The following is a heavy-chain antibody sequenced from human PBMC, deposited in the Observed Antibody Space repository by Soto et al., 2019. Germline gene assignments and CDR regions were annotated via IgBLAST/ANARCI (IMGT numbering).Heavy chain of an antibody. CDR2: IKQDGSEK. CDR1: GFTFGNYW. J-gene: IGHJ5*02. CDR3: ARARNWFDP. V-gene: IGHV3-7*04. Sequence: EVQLVESGGGLVQPGGSLRLSCAASGFTFGNYWMNWVRQAPGKGLEWVADIKQDGSEKYYVDSVKGRFTISRGNAKNSLYLQMNSLRGEDTAVYYCARARNWFDPWGQGTLVTVSS.